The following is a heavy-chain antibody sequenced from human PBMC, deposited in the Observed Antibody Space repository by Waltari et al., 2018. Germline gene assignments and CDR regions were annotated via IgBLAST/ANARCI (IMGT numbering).Heavy chain of an antibody. CDR3: AKEQLVGAFLFDY. J-gene: IGHJ4*02. CDR1: GFTFSSYA. V-gene: IGHV3-23*01. Sequence: EVQLLESGGGLVQPGGSLRLSCAASGFTFSSYAMSWVRQAPGKGLEWVSAMSGSGGRTYYADSGKGRFTISRDNAKNTLYLQMNSLRAEDTAVYYCAKEQLVGAFLFDYWGQGTLVTVSS. CDR2: MSGSGGRT. D-gene: IGHD1-26*01.